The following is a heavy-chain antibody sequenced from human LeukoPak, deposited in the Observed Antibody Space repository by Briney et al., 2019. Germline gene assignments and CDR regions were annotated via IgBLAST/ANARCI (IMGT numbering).Heavy chain of an antibody. D-gene: IGHD2/OR15-2a*01. J-gene: IGHJ4*02. Sequence: PGGSLRLSCAASGFTVSSNYMSWVRQAPGKGLEWVSVIYSGGNTYYADSVKGRFTISRDFSKNTLYLQMNSLRAEDTAVYYCARENSARENYFDYWGQGTLVTVSS. CDR2: IYSGGNT. V-gene: IGHV3-53*01. CDR1: GFTVSSNY. CDR3: ARENSARENYFDY.